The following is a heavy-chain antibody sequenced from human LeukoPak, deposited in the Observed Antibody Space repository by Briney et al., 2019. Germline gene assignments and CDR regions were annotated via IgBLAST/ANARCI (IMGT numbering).Heavy chain of an antibody. CDR1: GGSISSGDYY. CDR2: IYYSGST. V-gene: IGHV4-30-4*01. CDR3: ARVVGDYEVDY. J-gene: IGHJ4*02. D-gene: IGHD4-17*01. Sequence: SETLSLTCAVSGGSISSGDYYWSWIRQPPGTGLEWIGYIYYSGSTYYNPSLKSRVTISVDTSKNQFSLKLSSVTAADTAVYYCARVVGDYEVDYWGQGTLVTVSS.